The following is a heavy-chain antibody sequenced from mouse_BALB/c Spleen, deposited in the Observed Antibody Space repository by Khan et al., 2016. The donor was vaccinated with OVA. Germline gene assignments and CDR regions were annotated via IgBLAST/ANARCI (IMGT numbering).Heavy chain of an antibody. V-gene: IGHV2-4*02. CDR1: DFSLTNYG. Sequence: QVQLKQSGPGLVQPSQSLSITCTVSDFSLTNYGVHWVRQSPGQGLEWLGVIWSGGSTDYNVAFISRLSITKDNSKSQVFFKMNSLQVDDTAIYYGARRDYGSSYGCAYWGQGTLVTVSA. CDR3: ARRDYGSSYGCAY. CDR2: IWSGGST. J-gene: IGHJ3*01. D-gene: IGHD1-1*01.